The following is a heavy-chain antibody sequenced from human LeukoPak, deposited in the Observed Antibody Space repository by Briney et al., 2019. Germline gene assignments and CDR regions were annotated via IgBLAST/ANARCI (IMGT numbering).Heavy chain of an antibody. D-gene: IGHD6-19*01. CDR2: INSDDSRT. V-gene: IGHV3-74*01. CDR3: ARETYSSGWYDWFDP. CDR1: GFTFSAFW. Sequence: GGSLRLSCAASGFTFSAFWMHWVRQAPGKGLVWVSRINSDDSRTTYADSVKGRFTISRDNAKNSLYLQMNSLRAEDTAVYYCARETYSSGWYDWFDPWGQGTLVTVSS. J-gene: IGHJ5*02.